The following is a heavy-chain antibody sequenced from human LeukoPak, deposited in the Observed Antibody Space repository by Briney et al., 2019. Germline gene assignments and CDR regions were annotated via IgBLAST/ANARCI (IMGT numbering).Heavy chain of an antibody. CDR1: GFTFSSHS. D-gene: IGHD3-22*01. CDR3: ARDRDYDSSGFDY. CDR2: ISSSSSYI. J-gene: IGHJ4*02. V-gene: IGHV3-21*01. Sequence: GGSLRLSCAASGFTFSSHSMNWVRQAPGKGLEWVSSISSSSSYIYYADSVKGRFTISRDNAKNSLYLQMNSLRAEDTAVYYCARDRDYDSSGFDYWGQGTLVTVSS.